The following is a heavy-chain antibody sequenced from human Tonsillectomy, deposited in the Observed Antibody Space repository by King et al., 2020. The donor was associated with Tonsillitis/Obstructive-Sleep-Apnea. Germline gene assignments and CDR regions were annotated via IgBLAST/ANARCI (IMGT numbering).Heavy chain of an antibody. Sequence: VQLVESGGGLVQPGGSLRLSFAASGFSLSSYEMNWVRQAPGKGLEWVSYISSSGSTIYYADSVKGRFTISRENAKNSLSLQMNKLKAEDTSVYYCATLPPVGSRWYSVYFEYWGQGTLVTVSS. CDR3: ATLPPVGSRWYSVYFEY. CDR2: ISSSGSTI. J-gene: IGHJ4*02. V-gene: IGHV3-48*03. D-gene: IGHD6-13*01. CDR1: GFSLSSYE.